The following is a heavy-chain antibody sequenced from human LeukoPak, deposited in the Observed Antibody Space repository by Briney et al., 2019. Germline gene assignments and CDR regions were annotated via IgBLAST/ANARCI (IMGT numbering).Heavy chain of an antibody. CDR2: IKQDGSEK. J-gene: IGHJ6*03. D-gene: IGHD5-18*01. Sequence: GGSLRLSCAASGFTFSSYWMSWVRQAPGKGLEWVANIKQDGSEKYYVDSVKGRFTISRDNAKDSLYLQMNSLRAEDTAAYYCARWERGYSYGEIYYYYMDVWGKGTTVTVSS. CDR3: ARWERGYSYGEIYYYYMDV. CDR1: GFTFSSYW. V-gene: IGHV3-7*01.